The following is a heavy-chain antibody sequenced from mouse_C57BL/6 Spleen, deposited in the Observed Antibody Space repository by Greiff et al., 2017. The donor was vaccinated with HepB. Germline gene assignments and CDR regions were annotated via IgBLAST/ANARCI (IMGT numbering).Heavy chain of an antibody. Sequence: QVHVKQSGPGLVQPSQSLSITCTVSGFSLTSYGVHWVRQSPGKGLEWLGVIWRGGSTDYNAAFMSRLSITKDNSKSQVFFKMNSLQADDTAIYYCAKNGQGSYGYFDVWGTGTTVTVSS. CDR1: GFSLTSYG. V-gene: IGHV2-5*01. D-gene: IGHD1-1*01. J-gene: IGHJ1*03. CDR3: AKNGQGSYGYFDV. CDR2: IWRGGST.